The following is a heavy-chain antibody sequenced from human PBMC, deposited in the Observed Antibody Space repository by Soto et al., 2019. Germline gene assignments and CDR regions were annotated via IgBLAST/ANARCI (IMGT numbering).Heavy chain of an antibody. CDR3: ARESGGATATLDYYYFYMDV. D-gene: IGHD5-12*01. J-gene: IGHJ6*03. CDR2: INPNSGVT. CDR1: GDSFNDYY. V-gene: IGHV1-2*04. Sequence: QVQLVQSGAEVRKPGASVTVSCRSSGDSFNDYYIHWVRQAPGQGLEWMGWINPNSGVTKYAQKFQGWVSMTRHTSIRTVYMQLSRLRSDDTAVYYCARESGGATATLDYYYFYMDVWGTGTKVTVSS.